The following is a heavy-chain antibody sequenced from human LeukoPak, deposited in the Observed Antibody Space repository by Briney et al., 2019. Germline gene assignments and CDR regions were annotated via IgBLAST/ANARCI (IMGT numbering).Heavy chain of an antibody. Sequence: SETLSLTCTVSGYSISSGYYWGWIRQPPGKGLEWVGSIYATGSTYYNPSLKSRVTISMDTSKNEFSLKLSSVTAADTAVYYCARAFSSAWYMNWFDPWGQGTLVTVSS. D-gene: IGHD6-19*01. CDR3: ARAFSSAWYMNWFDP. CDR2: IYATGST. V-gene: IGHV4-38-2*02. CDR1: GYSISSGYY. J-gene: IGHJ5*02.